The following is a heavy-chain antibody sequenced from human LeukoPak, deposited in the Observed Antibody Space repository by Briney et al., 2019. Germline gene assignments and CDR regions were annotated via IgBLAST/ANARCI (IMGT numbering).Heavy chain of an antibody. CDR2: INSDGSST. V-gene: IGHV3-74*01. CDR3: AGPYCGGDCYHDAFDI. Sequence: GGSLRLSCAASGFTFSSYWMHWVRQAPGKGLVWVSRINSDGSSTSYADSVKGRFTISRDNAKNSLYLQMNSLRADDTAVYYCAGPYCGGDCYHDAFDIWGQGTMVTVSS. J-gene: IGHJ3*02. D-gene: IGHD2-21*02. CDR1: GFTFSSYW.